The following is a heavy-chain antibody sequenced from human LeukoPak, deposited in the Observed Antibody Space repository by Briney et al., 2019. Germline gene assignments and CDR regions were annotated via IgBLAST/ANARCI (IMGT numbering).Heavy chain of an antibody. CDR2: IYHSGST. D-gene: IGHD3-10*01. CDR1: GGSISSGGYS. Sequence: PSQTLSLTCAVSGGSISSGGYSWSWIRQPPGKGLEWIGYIYHSGSTYYNPSLKSQVTISVDRSKNQFSLKLSSVTAADTAVYYCARGEGSGSYSPWGQGTLVTVSS. J-gene: IGHJ5*02. CDR3: ARGEGSGSYSP. V-gene: IGHV4-30-2*01.